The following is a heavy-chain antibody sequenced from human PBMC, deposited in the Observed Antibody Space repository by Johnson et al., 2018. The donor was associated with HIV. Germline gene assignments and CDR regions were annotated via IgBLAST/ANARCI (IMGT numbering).Heavy chain of an antibody. CDR3: AKEGSRGTVTQAPDAFDI. V-gene: IGHV3-30*02. Sequence: VQLVESGGGLVQPGGSLRLSCAASGFIFSSYGMHWVRQAPGKGLEWVAFIWYDGSRKYYADSVKGRFTISRVNSKNMLYLQMNSLRVEDTAVYYCAKEGSRGTVTQAPDAFDIWGQGTMVTVSS. CDR2: IWYDGSRK. D-gene: IGHD4-17*01. J-gene: IGHJ3*02. CDR1: GFIFSSYG.